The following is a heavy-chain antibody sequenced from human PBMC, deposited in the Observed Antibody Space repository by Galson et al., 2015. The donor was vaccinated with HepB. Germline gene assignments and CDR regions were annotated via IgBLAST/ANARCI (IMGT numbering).Heavy chain of an antibody. V-gene: IGHV3-11*06. J-gene: IGHJ4*02. D-gene: IGHD5-18*01. Sequence: CAASGFTFRDSYMNWIRQAPGKGREWLSYSTNSGTYTKYADTVKARFTVSRDNAQNSLYLQMNGLRAEDQAVYHCARGGQLGYHWGQGILVTVSS. CDR2: STNSGTYT. CDR3: ARGGQLGYH. CDR1: GFTFRDSY.